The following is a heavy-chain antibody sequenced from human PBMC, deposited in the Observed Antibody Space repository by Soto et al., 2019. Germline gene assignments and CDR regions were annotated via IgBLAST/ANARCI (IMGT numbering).Heavy chain of an antibody. CDR2: IYYTWAT. Sequence: QVELQESGPRLVKSSGTLSLTCEVSSGSISTGNWWSWVRQPPGKGLEWIREIYYTWATNYNPSLKIRVTMTIDKSNDQFSLILTSATAADTAVYYCARVFSSGSGWMYSFDSWGQGILVSVSS. J-gene: IGHJ4*02. D-gene: IGHD6-25*01. CDR3: ARVFSSGSGWMYSFDS. V-gene: IGHV4-4*02. CDR1: SGSISTGNW.